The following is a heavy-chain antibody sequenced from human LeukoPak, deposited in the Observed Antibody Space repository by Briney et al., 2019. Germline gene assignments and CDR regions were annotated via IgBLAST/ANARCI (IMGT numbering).Heavy chain of an antibody. V-gene: IGHV4-30-4*08. Sequence: PSETLSLTCTVSGGSISSGDYYWSWIRQPPGKGLEWIGYIYYSGSTYYNPSLKSRVTISVDTSKNQFSLKLSSVTAADTAVYYCARTFGRMYYDIDIWGQGTMVTVSS. CDR3: ARTFGRMYYDIDI. CDR1: GGSISSGDYY. D-gene: IGHD3-9*01. CDR2: IYYSGST. J-gene: IGHJ3*02.